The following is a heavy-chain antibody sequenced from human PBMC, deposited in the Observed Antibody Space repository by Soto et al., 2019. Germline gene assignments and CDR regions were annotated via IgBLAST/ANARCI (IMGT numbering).Heavy chain of an antibody. CDR2: IYYSGST. Sequence: QLQLQESGPGLVKPSETLSLTCTVSGGSISSSSYYWGWIRQPPGKGLEWIGSIYYSGSTYYNPSLKSRDTLSVGTSKIQFSLKLSSVTAADTAVYYGARLSRSFLMDVWGKGTTVTVSS. CDR1: GGSISSSSYY. CDR3: ARLSRSFLMDV. D-gene: IGHD6-13*01. V-gene: IGHV4-39*01. J-gene: IGHJ6*03.